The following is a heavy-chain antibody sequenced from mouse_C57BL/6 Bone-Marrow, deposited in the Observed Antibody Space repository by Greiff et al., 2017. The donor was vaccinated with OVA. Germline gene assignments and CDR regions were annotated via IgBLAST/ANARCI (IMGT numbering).Heavy chain of an antibody. CDR1: GYTFTDYN. CDR2: INPNNGGT. D-gene: IGHD2-3*01. CDR3: GRGDGYYFYYFDY. J-gene: IGHJ2*01. V-gene: IGHV1-22*01. Sequence: VQLQQSGPELVKPGASVKMSCKASGYTFTDYNMHWVKQSHGKSLEWIGYINPNNGGTIYNQKFKGKATLTVNKSSSTAYMELRSLTSEDSAVYYCGRGDGYYFYYFDYWGQGTTLTVSS.